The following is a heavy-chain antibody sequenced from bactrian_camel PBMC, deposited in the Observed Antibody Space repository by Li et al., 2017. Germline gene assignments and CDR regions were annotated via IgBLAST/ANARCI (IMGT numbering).Heavy chain of an antibody. D-gene: IGHD2*01. Sequence: HVQLVESGGGSVQAGRSLRLSCTASGYTFSSDCMGWFRQVPGKERKGVAAIAPSTGSTYYDDSVKGRFTVSHVNSNNTLHLQMNSLKPEDTAVYYCAADLGWCGSRLLQREFRNWGQGTQVTVS. CDR3: AADLGWCGSRLLQREFRN. CDR1: GYTFSSDC. J-gene: IGHJ4*01. V-gene: IGHV3S1*01. CDR2: IAPSTGST.